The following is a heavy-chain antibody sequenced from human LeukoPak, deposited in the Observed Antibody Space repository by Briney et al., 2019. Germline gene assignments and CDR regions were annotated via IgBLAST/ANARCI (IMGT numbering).Heavy chain of an antibody. J-gene: IGHJ3*02. Sequence: SETLSLTCTVSGGSISSGSYYWSWIRQPAGKGLEWIGRIYTSGSTNYNPSLKSRVTISVDTSKNQFSLKLSSVTAADTAVYYCARAQYCSSTRCPYRRGKGVFDIWGQGTMVTVSS. D-gene: IGHD2-2*01. V-gene: IGHV4-61*02. CDR1: GGSISSGSYY. CDR3: ARAQYCSSTRCPYRRGKGVFDI. CDR2: IYTSGST.